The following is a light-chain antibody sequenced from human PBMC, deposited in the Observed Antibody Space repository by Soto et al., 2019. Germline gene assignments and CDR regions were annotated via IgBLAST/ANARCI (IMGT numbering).Light chain of an antibody. CDR2: EGT. CDR3: CSYAGAESRTSAYV. V-gene: IGLV2-23*01. J-gene: IGLJ1*01. Sequence: QSALTQPASVSGSPGQSITISCTGTSSDVGSYNLVSWYQQHPGKAPKLMIYEGTKRPSGVSSRFSGSKSGNTASLTISGLQAEDEADYYCCSYAGAESRTSAYVFGTGTKVTVL. CDR1: SSDVGSYNL.